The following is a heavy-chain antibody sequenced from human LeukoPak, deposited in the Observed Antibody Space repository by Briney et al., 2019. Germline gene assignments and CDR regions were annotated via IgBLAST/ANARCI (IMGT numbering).Heavy chain of an antibody. CDR1: GSIFTTYW. V-gene: IGHV5-51*01. CDR2: IYPGDSDS. Sequence: GASLKISCETSGSIFTTYWIGWVRPLPGTGLEWVGAIYPGDSDSRYSPSFQGQVVISADRSIRTAYLQWNSLKTSDTAMYYCVRQRGSSGTINHFDPWGQGTLVTVSS. D-gene: IGHD3-10*01. CDR3: VRQRGSSGTINHFDP. J-gene: IGHJ5*02.